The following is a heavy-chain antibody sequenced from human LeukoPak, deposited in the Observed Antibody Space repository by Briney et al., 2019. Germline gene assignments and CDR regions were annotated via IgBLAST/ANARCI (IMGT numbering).Heavy chain of an antibody. CDR2: ISGSGSDM. CDR3: AKAGVTYYYDRVGPPG. D-gene: IGHD3-22*01. V-gene: IGHV3-11*01. J-gene: IGHJ1*01. Sequence: GGSLRLSCVVSGFGFSDSYMTWIRQTPGKGLEWLAYISGSGSDMYYADSVKGRFTISRDNAKNSLYLQMNSLRAEDTAVYYCAKAGVTYYYDRVGPPGWGQGTLVTVSS. CDR1: GFGFSDSY.